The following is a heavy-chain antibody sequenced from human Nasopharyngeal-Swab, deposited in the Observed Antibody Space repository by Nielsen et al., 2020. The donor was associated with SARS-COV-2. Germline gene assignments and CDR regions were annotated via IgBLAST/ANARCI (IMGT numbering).Heavy chain of an antibody. J-gene: IGHJ6*02. V-gene: IGHV1-58*01. D-gene: IGHD3-10*01. Sequence: SVKVSCKASGFTFTSSAVQWVRQARGQRLEWIGWIVVGSGNTNYAQKFQERVTITRDMSTSTAYVELSSLRSEDTAVYYCAAAQLLWFGELYGFGMDVWGQGTTVTVSS. CDR1: GFTFTSSA. CDR3: AAAQLLWFGELYGFGMDV. CDR2: IVVGSGNT.